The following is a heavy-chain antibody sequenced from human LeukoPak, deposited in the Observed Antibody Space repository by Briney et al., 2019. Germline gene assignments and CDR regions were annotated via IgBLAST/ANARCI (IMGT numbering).Heavy chain of an antibody. V-gene: IGHV3-74*01. CDR2: INSDGSTT. CDR3: ATRDYTSSKY. Sequence: GGSLRLSCAASGFALSSYWMHWVRQAPGKGLVWVSDINSDGSTTRYADSVKGRFTISRDNAENTPYLEMNSLRAEDTAVYYCATRDYTSSKYWGQGTLVTVSP. CDR1: GFALSSYW. D-gene: IGHD2-2*01. J-gene: IGHJ4*02.